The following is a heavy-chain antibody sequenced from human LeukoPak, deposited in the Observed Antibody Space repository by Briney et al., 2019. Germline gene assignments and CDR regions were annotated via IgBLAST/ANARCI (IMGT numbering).Heavy chain of an antibody. CDR1: GGTFISYA. Sequence: SVKVSCKASGGTFISYAISWVGQAPGQGREWMGGIIPIFGTANYAQKFQGRVTITTDESTSTAYMELSSLRSEDTAVYYCASPTTYTGEIAVAAPWYFDLWGRGTLVTVSS. CDR2: IIPIFGTA. D-gene: IGHD6-19*01. V-gene: IGHV1-69*05. CDR3: ASPTTYTGEIAVAAPWYFDL. J-gene: IGHJ2*01.